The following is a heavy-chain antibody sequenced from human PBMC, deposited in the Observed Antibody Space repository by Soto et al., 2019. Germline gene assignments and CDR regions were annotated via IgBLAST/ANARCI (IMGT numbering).Heavy chain of an antibody. J-gene: IGHJ6*02. CDR1: GGTFTGYY. V-gene: IGHV1-2*02. CDR2: INPNSGGT. Sequence: GASVKVSCKASGGTFTGYYMHWVRQAPGQGLEWMGWINPNSGGTNYAQKFQGRVTMTRDTSISTAYMELSRLRSDDTAVYYCAGSGEYHQIRGYYYGMDVWGQGTTVTVYS. CDR3: AGSGEYHQIRGYYYGMDV. D-gene: IGHD3-10*01.